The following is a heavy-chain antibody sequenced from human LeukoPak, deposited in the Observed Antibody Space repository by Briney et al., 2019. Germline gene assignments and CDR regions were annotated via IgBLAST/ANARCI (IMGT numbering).Heavy chain of an antibody. V-gene: IGHV3-23*01. CDR1: GFTFGDYA. Sequence: PGRSLRLSCTASGFTFGDYAMSWVRQAPGKGLEWVSAISGSGGSTYYADSVKGRFTISRDNSKNTLYLQMNSLRAEDTAVYYCAVRGVIGNWFDPWGQGTLVTVSS. CDR2: ISGSGGST. J-gene: IGHJ5*02. CDR3: AVRGVIGNWFDP. D-gene: IGHD3-10*01.